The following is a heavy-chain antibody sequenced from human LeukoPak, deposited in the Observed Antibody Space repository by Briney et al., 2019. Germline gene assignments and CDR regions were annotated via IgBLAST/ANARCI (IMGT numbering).Heavy chain of an antibody. CDR3: ARDQDYSDRSGYYYVFYY. V-gene: IGHV3-30*03. CDR1: GFTFSSYG. D-gene: IGHD3-22*01. CDR2: ISYDGSNK. J-gene: IGHJ4*02. Sequence: PGGSLILSCAASGFTFSSYGMHWVRQAPGKGLEWVAVISYDGSNKYYADSVKGRFTISRDNSKNTLFLQMNSLRAEDTAVYYCARDQDYSDRSGYYYVFYYWGQGTLVTVSS.